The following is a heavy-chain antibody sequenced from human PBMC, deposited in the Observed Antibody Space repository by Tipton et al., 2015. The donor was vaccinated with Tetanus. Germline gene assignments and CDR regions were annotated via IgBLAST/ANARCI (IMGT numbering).Heavy chain of an antibody. Sequence: TLSLTCTVSGGSLSTFYWNWIRQPAGKGLEWIGRIYSSGGTNYNPSLKSRVTMSIDTSKNQFSMELTYVTAADTAVYYCARGFRERSGTYFSYYYTMDVWGQGTTVTVSS. CDR2: IYSSGGT. CDR1: GGSLSTFY. D-gene: IGHD1-26*01. V-gene: IGHV4-4*07. J-gene: IGHJ6*02. CDR3: ARGFRERSGTYFSYYYTMDV.